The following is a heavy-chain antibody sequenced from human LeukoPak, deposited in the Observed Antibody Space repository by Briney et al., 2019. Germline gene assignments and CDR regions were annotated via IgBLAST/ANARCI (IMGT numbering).Heavy chain of an antibody. D-gene: IGHD6-19*01. V-gene: IGHV1-18*01. CDR1: GYSFTTYV. CDR3: ARDGWVAVAGKSGDY. J-gene: IGHJ4*02. CDR2: FSTYNGNT. Sequence: GASVKVSCKASGYSFTTYVISWVRQAPGQGLEWMGWFSTYNGNTNYAQRLQGRVTMTTDTSTSTAYMELRSLRSDDTAVYYCARDGWVAVAGKSGDYWGQGTLVTVSS.